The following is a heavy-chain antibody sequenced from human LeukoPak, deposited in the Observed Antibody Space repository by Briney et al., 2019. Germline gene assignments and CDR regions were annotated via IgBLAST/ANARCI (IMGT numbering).Heavy chain of an antibody. V-gene: IGHV3-33*01. Sequence: PGGSPRLSCAASGFTFSSYGMHWVRQAPGKGLEWVAVIWYDGSNKYYADSVKGRFTISRDNSKNTLYLQMNSLRAEDTAVYYCARDVGLHLGEFSYDAFDIWGQGTMVTISS. CDR2: IWYDGSNK. CDR3: ARDVGLHLGEFSYDAFDI. D-gene: IGHD3-16*01. CDR1: GFTFSSYG. J-gene: IGHJ3*02.